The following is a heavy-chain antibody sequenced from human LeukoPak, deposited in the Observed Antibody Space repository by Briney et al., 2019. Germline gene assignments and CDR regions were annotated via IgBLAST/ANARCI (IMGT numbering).Heavy chain of an antibody. CDR2: ITPMFGTA. CDR1: GGTFSRYA. D-gene: IGHD3-22*01. CDR3: ARDASIYDNSAYYYLW. Sequence: SVKVSCKASGGTFSRYAISWVRQAPGQGLEWMGGITPMFGTANYAQKFQGRVTITANESSSTAYMELSSLRSEDTAVYYCARDASIYDNSAYYYLWWGQGPLVTVSS. J-gene: IGHJ4*02. V-gene: IGHV1-69*13.